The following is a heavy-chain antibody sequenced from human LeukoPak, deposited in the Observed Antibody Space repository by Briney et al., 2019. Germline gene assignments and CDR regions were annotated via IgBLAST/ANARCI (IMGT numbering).Heavy chain of an antibody. CDR1: GFAFSSNW. Sequence: GGSLRLSCAASGFAFSSNWMHWVRHAPGQGLVWVSRIKGDGISTNSADSVNGRFTISRDIAKNTLYLQRNSLRAEDTGVYYCAKDHYWGIDYWGRGTLVTVSS. CDR2: IKGDGIST. J-gene: IGHJ4*02. CDR3: AKDHYWGIDY. V-gene: IGHV3-74*01. D-gene: IGHD3-16*01.